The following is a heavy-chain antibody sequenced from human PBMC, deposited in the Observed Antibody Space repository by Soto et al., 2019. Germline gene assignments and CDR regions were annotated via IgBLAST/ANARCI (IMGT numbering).Heavy chain of an antibody. Sequence: GASVKVSCKASGGTFSSYTISWVRQAPGQGPEWMGRIIPILGIANYAQKFQGRVTITADKSTSTAYMEMSSLRSEDTAVYYCARDWKNYDFWSGYDPPNYYYYYMDVWGKGTTVTVSS. CDR3: ARDWKNYDFWSGYDPPNYYYYYMDV. J-gene: IGHJ6*03. CDR1: GGTFSSYT. CDR2: IIPILGIA. D-gene: IGHD3-3*01. V-gene: IGHV1-69*04.